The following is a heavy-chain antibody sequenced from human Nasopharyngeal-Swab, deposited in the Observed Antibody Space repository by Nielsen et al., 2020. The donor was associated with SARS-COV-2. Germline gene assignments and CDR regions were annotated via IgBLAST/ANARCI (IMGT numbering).Heavy chain of an antibody. D-gene: IGHD6-19*01. CDR2: IYYSGST. Sequence: RQAPGKGLEWIGYIYYSGSTYYNPSLKSRVTISVDKSKNQFSLKLSSVTAADTAVYYCARVTSHDSGWRLDYWGQGTLVTVSS. J-gene: IGHJ4*02. CDR3: ARVTSHDSGWRLDY. V-gene: IGHV4-30-4*01.